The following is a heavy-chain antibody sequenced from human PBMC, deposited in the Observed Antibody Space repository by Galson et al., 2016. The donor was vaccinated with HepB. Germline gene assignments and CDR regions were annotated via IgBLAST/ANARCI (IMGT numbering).Heavy chain of an antibody. CDR1: GFNFNTYA. Sequence: SLRLSCAASGFNFNTYAMSWVRQAPGKRPECVSGISGSGDSTRYADSVRGRFTIFRDNFKNSLYLQMDSLRAEDTAAYFCAQDRPFGKYTSMVTAFDSWGQGSLVTVSS. V-gene: IGHV3-23*01. J-gene: IGHJ4*02. D-gene: IGHD5-18*01. CDR3: AQDRPFGKYTSMVTAFDS. CDR2: ISGSGDST.